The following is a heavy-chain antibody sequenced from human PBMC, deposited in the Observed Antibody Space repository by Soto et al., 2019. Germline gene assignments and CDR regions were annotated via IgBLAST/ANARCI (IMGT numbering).Heavy chain of an antibody. Sequence: ASVKVSCKASGYIFINYYIHWVRQAPGQGLEWIGIINPNGGSTNYAQKFRGRVTMARDTSTSTVYMDLSSLRSDDTAVYYCASSVLGNYYFWSGYSTLDPWGQGTLVTVSA. CDR2: INPNGGST. D-gene: IGHD3-3*01. CDR3: ASSVLGNYYFWSGYSTLDP. J-gene: IGHJ5*02. V-gene: IGHV1-46*01. CDR1: GYIFINYY.